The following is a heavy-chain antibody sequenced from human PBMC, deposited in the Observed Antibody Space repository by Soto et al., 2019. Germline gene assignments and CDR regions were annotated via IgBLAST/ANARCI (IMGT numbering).Heavy chain of an antibody. J-gene: IGHJ5*02. CDR3: AREFGGYSYGGGNWFDP. D-gene: IGHD5-18*01. Sequence: QVQLVESGGGVVQPGRSLRLSCAASGFTFSSYGMHWVRQAPGKGLEWVAVIWYDGSNKYYADSVKGRFTISRDNSKNTLYLQMNSLRAEDTGVYYCAREFGGYSYGGGNWFDPWGQGTLVTVSS. CDR1: GFTFSSYG. CDR2: IWYDGSNK. V-gene: IGHV3-33*01.